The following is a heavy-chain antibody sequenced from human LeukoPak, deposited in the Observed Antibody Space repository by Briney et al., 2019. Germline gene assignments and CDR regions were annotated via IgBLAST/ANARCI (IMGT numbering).Heavy chain of an antibody. V-gene: IGHV3-23*01. CDR3: TTSVAVTTVRRYYYYVDV. CDR2: ISGSGGST. CDR1: GFTFSNYA. Sequence: PGGSLRLSCAASGFTFSNYAMSWVRQAPGKGLEWVSAISGSGGSTYYADSVKGRFTISRDNFKNTLYLQMNSLRAEDTAGSYCTTSVAVTTVRRYYYYVDVWGKGTTVTVSS. J-gene: IGHJ6*03. D-gene: IGHD4-17*01.